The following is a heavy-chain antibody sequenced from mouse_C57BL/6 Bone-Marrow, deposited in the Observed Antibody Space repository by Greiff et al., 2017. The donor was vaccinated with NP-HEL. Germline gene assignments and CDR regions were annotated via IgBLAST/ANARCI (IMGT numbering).Heavy chain of an antibody. CDR2: IDPENGDT. CDR1: GFNFKDYY. J-gene: IGHJ3*01. D-gene: IGHD6-1*01. CDR3: TAHGLAY. Sequence: VQLQQSGAELVRPGASVKLSCTASGFNFKDYYMHWVKQRPEQGLEWIGWIDPENGDTEYASKFQGKATITADTSSNTAYLQLSSLTSEDTAVYYCTAHGLAYWGQGTLVTVSA. V-gene: IGHV14-4*01.